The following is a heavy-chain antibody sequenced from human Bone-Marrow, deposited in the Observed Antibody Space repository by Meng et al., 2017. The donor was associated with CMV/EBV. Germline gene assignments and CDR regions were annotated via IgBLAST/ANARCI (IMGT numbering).Heavy chain of an antibody. J-gene: IGHJ4*02. V-gene: IGHV3-21*01. CDR3: ARDINRYSSSYY. D-gene: IGHD6-19*01. CDR2: ISGSSSYI. Sequence: GESLKISCAASGFTVSSYTMNWVRQAPGKGLEWVSSISGSSSYIQYADSVKGRFTISRDNAKNSLYLQMNSLRAEDTAVYYCARDINRYSSSYYWGQGTLVTVSS. CDR1: GFTVSSYT.